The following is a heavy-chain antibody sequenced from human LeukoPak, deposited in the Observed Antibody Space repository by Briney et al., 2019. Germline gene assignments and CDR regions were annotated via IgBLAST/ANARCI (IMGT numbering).Heavy chain of an antibody. J-gene: IGHJ4*02. CDR3: ASSGDAYYYDSSGYYSFDY. Sequence: GGSLRLSCAASGFTFSSYWMSWVRQAPGKGLEWVANIKQDGSEKYYVDFVKGRFTISRDNAKNSLYLQMNSLRAEDTAVYYCASSGDAYYYDSSGYYSFDYWGQGTLVTVSS. CDR1: GFTFSSYW. V-gene: IGHV3-7*01. D-gene: IGHD3-22*01. CDR2: IKQDGSEK.